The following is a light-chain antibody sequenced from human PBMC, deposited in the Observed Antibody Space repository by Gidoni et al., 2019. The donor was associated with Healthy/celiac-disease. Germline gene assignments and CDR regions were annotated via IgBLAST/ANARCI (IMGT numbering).Light chain of an antibody. V-gene: IGKV3-15*01. CDR2: GAS. CDR1: QSVSSN. J-gene: IGKJ1*01. CDR3: QQYNNWLGT. Sequence: IVITQSPATLSVSPGERATLSCRASQSVSSNLAWYQQKPGQAPRLLIYGASTRATGIPARFSGSGSGTEFTLTISSLQSEDFAVYYCQQYNNWLGTFGQXTKVEIK.